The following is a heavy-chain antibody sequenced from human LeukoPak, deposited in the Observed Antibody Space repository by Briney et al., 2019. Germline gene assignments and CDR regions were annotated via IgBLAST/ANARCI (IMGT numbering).Heavy chain of an antibody. CDR1: GFTFSSYA. Sequence: PGGSLRLSCAASGFTFSSYAMSWVRQAPGKGLEWVSAISGSGGSTYYADSVKGRFTISRDNSKNTLCLQMNSLRAEDTAVYYCAKGRGGKIAAAAPGSYWGQGTLVAVSS. CDR3: AKGRGGKIAAAAPGSY. J-gene: IGHJ4*02. CDR2: ISGSGGST. V-gene: IGHV3-23*01. D-gene: IGHD6-13*01.